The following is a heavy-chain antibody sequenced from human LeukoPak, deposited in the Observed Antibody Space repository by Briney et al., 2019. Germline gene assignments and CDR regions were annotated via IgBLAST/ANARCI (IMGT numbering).Heavy chain of an antibody. Sequence: SETLSLTCTVSGGSISSSSYYWGWIRQPPGKGLEWIGNIYYSGSTYYNPSLKSRVTISVDTSKNQFSLKLSSVTAADTAVYYCARVDFGAFDIWGQGTMVTVSS. CDR1: GGSISSSSYY. J-gene: IGHJ3*02. CDR3: ARVDFGAFDI. V-gene: IGHV4-39*07. CDR2: IYYSGST. D-gene: IGHD2-2*03.